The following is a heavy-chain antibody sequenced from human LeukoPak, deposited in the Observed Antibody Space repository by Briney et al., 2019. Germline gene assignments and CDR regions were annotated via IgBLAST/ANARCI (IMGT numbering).Heavy chain of an antibody. CDR2: IHRDGST. CDR3: ARDPRASTVTRYLWAFDI. Sequence: PGGSLRLSCAASGFTVIGNYMNWVRQAPGKGLEWVSIIHRDGSTYYSDSVKGRFTISRDYSKNTLFLHMSSLRADDTAVYYCARDPRASTVTRYLWAFDIWGQGTMVSVSS. J-gene: IGHJ3*02. CDR1: GFTVIGNY. D-gene: IGHD3-16*01. V-gene: IGHV3-53*01.